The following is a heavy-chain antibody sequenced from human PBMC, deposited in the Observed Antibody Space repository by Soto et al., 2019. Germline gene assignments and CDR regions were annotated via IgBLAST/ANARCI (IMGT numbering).Heavy chain of an antibody. Sequence: EVQLVESGGGLVQPGGSLRLSCAASGFTFSGSSMHWVRQASGKGLEWVARSRSKANNYATTYAASVKGRFTISRDESKNTTYLQMNSLKTEDTAIYYCASLIYDSSNFSDNDYWGQGTLVTVSS. CDR2: SRSKANNYAT. J-gene: IGHJ4*02. CDR3: ASLIYDSSNFSDNDY. CDR1: GFTFSGSS. V-gene: IGHV3-73*02. D-gene: IGHD3-22*01.